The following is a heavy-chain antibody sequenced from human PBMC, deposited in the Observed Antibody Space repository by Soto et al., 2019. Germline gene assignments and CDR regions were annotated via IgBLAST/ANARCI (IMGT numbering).Heavy chain of an antibody. CDR2: IKSKADGGII. Sequence: EVQLVESGGGLVKPGGSLRLSCAASGFTFNNAWMTWVRQALGKGLEWVGRIKSKADGGIIDYAAPVRSRFTISRDDSTNTEHMQISSVKTEDTAMYYCSPGAGGSTWGQGTMVTVSS. V-gene: IGHV3-15*01. CDR3: SPGAGGST. CDR1: GFTFNNAW. J-gene: IGHJ3*01.